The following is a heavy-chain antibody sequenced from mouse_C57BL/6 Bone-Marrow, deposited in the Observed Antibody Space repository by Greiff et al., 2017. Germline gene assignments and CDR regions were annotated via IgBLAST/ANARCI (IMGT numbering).Heavy chain of an antibody. J-gene: IGHJ3*01. CDR1: GYSFTGYY. CDR2: INPSTGGT. D-gene: IGHD1-1*01. CDR3: ARGDYYGRYLPPWFAY. V-gene: IGHV1-43*01. Sequence: EVQLQQSGPELVKPGASVKISCKASGYSFTGYYMHWVKQSSEKSLEWIGEINPSTGGTSYNQKFKGKATLTVDKSSSTAYMQLKSLTSEDSAVYYCARGDYYGRYLPPWFAYWGQGTLVTVSA.